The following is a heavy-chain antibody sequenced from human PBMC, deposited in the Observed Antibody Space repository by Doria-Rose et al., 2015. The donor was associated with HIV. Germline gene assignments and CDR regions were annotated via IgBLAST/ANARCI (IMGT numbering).Heavy chain of an antibody. CDR3: ATGHRDGFNYGGDF. D-gene: IGHD5-12*01. CDR1: GYTLTGLS. Sequence: QSEAEVKKPGASVRVSCKVSGYTLTGLSMHWVRQAPGKGLEWLGGFHPQDGETIYTQKFQGRVTMTEDTSTDTAYLELSSLTSEDTAVYYCATGHRDGFNYGGDFWGQGTLVTVSS. V-gene: IGHV1-24*01. CDR2: FHPQDGET. J-gene: IGHJ4*02.